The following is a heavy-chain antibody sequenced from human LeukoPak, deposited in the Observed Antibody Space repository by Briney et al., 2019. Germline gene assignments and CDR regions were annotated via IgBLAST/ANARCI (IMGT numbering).Heavy chain of an antibody. J-gene: IGHJ3*02. D-gene: IGHD6-13*01. CDR3: ARVGSSSWYGDAFDI. Sequence: GGSLRLSCAASGFTFSSYSMNWVRQAPGKGLEWVSYISSSSSIIYYADSVKGRFTISRDNAKNSLYLQMNSLRAEDTAVYYCARVGSSSWYGDAFDIWGQGTMVTVSS. CDR1: GFTFSSYS. CDR2: ISSSSSII. V-gene: IGHV3-48*04.